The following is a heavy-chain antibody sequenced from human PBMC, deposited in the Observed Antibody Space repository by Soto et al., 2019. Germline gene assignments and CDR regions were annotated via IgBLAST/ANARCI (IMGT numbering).Heavy chain of an antibody. V-gene: IGHV4-59*01. CDR2: IYHTGST. J-gene: IGHJ4*02. Sequence: PSETLSLTCPVSGASINTYYWSWIRQPPGKGLEWIGYIYHTGSTNYSPSLKSRVTILVDTSKNQLSRKVNAVAAADTALYYWARMGPRFHSHYFDYWGLGTLVTVSS. CDR1: GASINTYY. D-gene: IGHD3-10*01. CDR3: ARMGPRFHSHYFDY.